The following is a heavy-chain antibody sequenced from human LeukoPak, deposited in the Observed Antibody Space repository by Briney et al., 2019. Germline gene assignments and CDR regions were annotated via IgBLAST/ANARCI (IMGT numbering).Heavy chain of an antibody. CDR1: GGSFSGYY. D-gene: IGHD4-17*01. J-gene: IGHJ4*02. CDR2: INHRGST. V-gene: IGHV4-34*01. CDR3: ASSGRMTTVTTAFHY. Sequence: PSETLSLTCAVYGGSFSGYYWSWIRQPPAKAREWSGEINHRGSTNHKPSLKSRVTISVGTSKIQFSLKLSSVTAADTAVYYCASSGRMTTVTTAFHYWGQGTLSPSSQ.